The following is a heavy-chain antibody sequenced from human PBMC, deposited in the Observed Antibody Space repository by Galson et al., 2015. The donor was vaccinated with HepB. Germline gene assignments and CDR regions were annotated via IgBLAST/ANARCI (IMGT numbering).Heavy chain of an antibody. J-gene: IGHJ6*02. CDR3: ARNPASYDYYNMDV. D-gene: IGHD2-21*01. CDR1: GFSFMCHS. Sequence: SLRLSCAASGFSFMCHSMNWVRHSPGKGLEWLAYISPGGAKYYAGSARGRFTISRGNAKKAMYLHMSSLRVEDTAVYYCARNPASYDYYNMDVWGQGTTVTVSS. V-gene: IGHV3-48*01. CDR2: ISPGGAK.